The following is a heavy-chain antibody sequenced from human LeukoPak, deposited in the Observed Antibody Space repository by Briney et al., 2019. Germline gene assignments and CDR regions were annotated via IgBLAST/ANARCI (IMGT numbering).Heavy chain of an antibody. D-gene: IGHD6-13*01. CDR3: ARDEGSSWYLPDY. CDR1: GYTFTSYA. V-gene: IGHV1-3*03. J-gene: IGHJ4*02. Sequence: GASVKVSCKASGYTFTSYAMHWVRQAPGQRLEWMGWIDAGNGNTKYSQEFQGRVTITRDTSASTAYMELSSLRSEDMAVYYCARDEGSSWYLPDYWGQGTLVTVSS. CDR2: IDAGNGNT.